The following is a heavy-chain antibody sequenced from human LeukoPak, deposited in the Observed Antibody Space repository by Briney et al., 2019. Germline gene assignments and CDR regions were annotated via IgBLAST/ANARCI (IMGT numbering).Heavy chain of an antibody. CDR2: IRNSGNTI. CDR1: GFTLSSYN. Sequence: PGGSLRLSCAISGFTLSSYNMNWVRQAPGKGLEWVSYIRNSGNTIYYADSVKGRFTISRDNAQSSLYLQMNSLRAGDTAVYYCARQAVARPFDLWGQGTMVAVSS. V-gene: IGHV3-48*04. CDR3: ARQAVARPFDL. J-gene: IGHJ3*01.